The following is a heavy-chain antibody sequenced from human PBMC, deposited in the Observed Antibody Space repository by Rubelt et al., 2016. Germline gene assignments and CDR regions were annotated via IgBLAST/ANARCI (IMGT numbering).Heavy chain of an antibody. CDR1: GFIFSNYN. D-gene: IGHD3-16*01. CDR3: ARTYY. CDR2: ISNGGSTI. Sequence: EVQLVESGGGLVQPGGSLRLSCAASGFIFSNYNMNWVRQAPGKGLEWISSISNGGSTIFYADSVKGRFTISRDNGKNSLYLQMNNLRAEDTAVYYCARTYYWGQGTLVTVSS. V-gene: IGHV3-48*01. J-gene: IGHJ4*02.